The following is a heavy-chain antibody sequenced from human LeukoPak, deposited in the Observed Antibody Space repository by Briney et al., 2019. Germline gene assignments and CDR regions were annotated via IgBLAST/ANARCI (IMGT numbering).Heavy chain of an antibody. J-gene: IGHJ4*02. D-gene: IGHD2-15*01. CDR2: IYYSGST. Sequence: PSGTLSLTCTVSGGSISSYYWSWIRQPPGKGLEWIGYIYYSGSTNYNPSLKSRVTMSVDTSKNQFSLRLSSLTAADTAVYYCARVHCIGHSCYVDYWGQGALVTVSS. V-gene: IGHV4-59*12. CDR3: ARVHCIGHSCYVDY. CDR1: GGSISSYY.